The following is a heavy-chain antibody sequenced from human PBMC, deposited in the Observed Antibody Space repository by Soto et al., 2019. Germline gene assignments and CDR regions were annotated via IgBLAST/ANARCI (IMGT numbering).Heavy chain of an antibody. CDR3: VKDRDSNSWPSRDV. D-gene: IGHD3-22*01. Sequence: ASVKVSCKTSGYTFTRNGISWVRQAPGQGLEWMGWISPKSGSIKYAQKFQGRVIMTTDTSTSTAYMEVRSLRSDDTAVYYCVKDRDSNSWPSRDVWGPGATVTVSS. CDR2: ISPKSGSI. CDR1: GYTFTRNG. J-gene: IGHJ6*02. V-gene: IGHV1-18*01.